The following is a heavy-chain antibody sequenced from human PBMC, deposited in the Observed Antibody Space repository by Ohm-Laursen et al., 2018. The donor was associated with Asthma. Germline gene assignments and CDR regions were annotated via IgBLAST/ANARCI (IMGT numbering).Heavy chain of an antibody. D-gene: IGHD3-10*01. J-gene: IGHJ4*02. Sequence: SLRLSCTASGFTFNKHHMTWVRQAPGKGLEWVSAIDGSGGRTYYADSVKGLFTISRDNPRNTLYLQMNSLRAEDTAVYYCAKDPWFSRPFAFDYWGQGTLVTVSS. CDR3: AKDPWFSRPFAFDY. CDR2: IDGSGGRT. CDR1: GFTFNKHH. V-gene: IGHV3-23*01.